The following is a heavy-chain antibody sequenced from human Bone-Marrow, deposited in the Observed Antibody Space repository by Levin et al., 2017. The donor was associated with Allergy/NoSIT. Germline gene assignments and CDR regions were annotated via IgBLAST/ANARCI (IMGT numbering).Heavy chain of an antibody. V-gene: IGHV1-8*01. CDR3: VREGLLIAMAVTGYYYYGMDV. D-gene: IGHD5-24*01. J-gene: IGHJ6*02. Sequence: RASVKVSCEASGYSFPSYKIDWVRQATGQGLEWMGWMSPNSGDKGYAPKFQDRVRMYTSINKAYMELAGLTSEDTAVYYCVREGLLIAMAVTGYYYYGMDVWGQGTTVTVSS. CDR1: GYSFPSYK. CDR2: MSPNSGDK.